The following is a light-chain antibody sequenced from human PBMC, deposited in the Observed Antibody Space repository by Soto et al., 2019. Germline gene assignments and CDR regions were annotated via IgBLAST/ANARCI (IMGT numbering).Light chain of an antibody. CDR2: DAS. CDR1: QSVSSSY. Sequence: EIVLTQSPGTLSLSPGERATLSCRSSQSVSSSYLAWYQQKPGQAPRLLIYDASRRATGIPARFSGSGSGTDFTLTISSLEPKDFVIYYCQQRSSWPGTFGQGTKVDIK. CDR3: QQRSSWPGT. J-gene: IGKJ1*01. V-gene: IGKV3D-20*02.